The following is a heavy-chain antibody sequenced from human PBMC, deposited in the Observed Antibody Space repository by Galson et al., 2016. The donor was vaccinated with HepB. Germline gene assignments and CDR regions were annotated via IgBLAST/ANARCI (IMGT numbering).Heavy chain of an antibody. V-gene: IGHV1-18*01. Sequence: SCKVSGYTFTSFPMTWVRQAPGQGLEWMGWISAYSGDTKYAQKFQGRVTMTTDTSTSTGYLELRTLRSDDPAVYYCATSNSLPGGPFDYWGQGTLVTVSS. D-gene: IGHD2-8*02. CDR2: ISAYSGDT. J-gene: IGHJ4*02. CDR3: ATSNSLPGGPFDY. CDR1: GYTFTSFP.